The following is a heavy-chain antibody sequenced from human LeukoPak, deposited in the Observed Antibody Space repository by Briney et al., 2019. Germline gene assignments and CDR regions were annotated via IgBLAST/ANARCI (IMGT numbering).Heavy chain of an antibody. Sequence: SETLSLTCTVSGGSISSSSYYWGWIRQPPGKGLEWIGSIYYSGSTNYNPSLKSRVTISVDTSKNQFSLKLSSVTAADTAVYYCARAGACSGGSCYVGGGVDYWGQGTLVTVSS. CDR1: GGSISSSSYY. V-gene: IGHV4-39*07. D-gene: IGHD2-15*01. J-gene: IGHJ4*02. CDR3: ARAGACSGGSCYVGGGVDY. CDR2: IYYSGST.